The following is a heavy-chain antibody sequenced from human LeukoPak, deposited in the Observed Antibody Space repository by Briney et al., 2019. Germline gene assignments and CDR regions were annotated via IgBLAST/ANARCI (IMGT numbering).Heavy chain of an antibody. CDR1: GFTFNNFV. Sequence: GSLRLSCAASGFTFNNFVMSWLRQAPGKGLEWVSSISGDGGGTYYDDSVKGRFTISRDNSNTTVYLQMKSLRAEDTAVYYCARELEIAVAGTLGYWGQGTLVTVSS. CDR3: ARELEIAVAGTLGY. D-gene: IGHD6-19*01. J-gene: IGHJ4*02. V-gene: IGHV3-23*01. CDR2: ISGDGGGT.